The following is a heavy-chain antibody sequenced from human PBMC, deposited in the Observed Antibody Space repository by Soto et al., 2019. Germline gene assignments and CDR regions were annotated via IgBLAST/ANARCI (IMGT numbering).Heavy chain of an antibody. CDR3: ARGRSYYDSSGYYYVPFDY. CDR1: GYTFTSYD. Sequence: QVQLVQSGAEVKKPGASVKVSCKASGYTFTSYDINWVRQATGQGLEWMGWMNPNSGNTGYAQKFQGRVTMTRNTSISTAYMELSSLRSEDTAVYYCARGRSYYDSSGYYYVPFDYWGQGTLVTVSS. D-gene: IGHD3-22*01. CDR2: MNPNSGNT. V-gene: IGHV1-8*01. J-gene: IGHJ4*02.